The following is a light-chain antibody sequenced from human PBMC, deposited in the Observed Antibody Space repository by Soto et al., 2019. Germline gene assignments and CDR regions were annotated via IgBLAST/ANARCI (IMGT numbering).Light chain of an antibody. J-gene: IGLJ1*01. CDR3: SSYTSSSKGV. V-gene: IGLV2-14*01. CDR1: SSDVGGYNY. Sequence: QSALTQPASVSGSPGQSITISCTGTSSDVGGYNYVSWYQQHPGKALKLMIYDVSNRPSGVSNRFSGSKSGNTASLTISGLQAEDEADYYCSSYTSSSKGVFGTGTKLTVL. CDR2: DVS.